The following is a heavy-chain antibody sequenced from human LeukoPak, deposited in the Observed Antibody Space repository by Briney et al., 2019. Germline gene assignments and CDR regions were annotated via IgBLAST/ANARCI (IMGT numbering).Heavy chain of an antibody. J-gene: IGHJ6*02. CDR3: AREAGTGTLYYYYGMDV. D-gene: IGHD1-1*01. Sequence: SETLSLTCTVSGGSISSGDYYWSWIRQPPGKGLEWIGYIYYSGSTYYNPSLKSRVTISVDTSKNRFSLKLSSVTAADTAVYYCAREAGTGTLYYYYGMDVWGQGTTVTVSS. CDR1: GGSISSGDYY. CDR2: IYYSGST. V-gene: IGHV4-30-4*01.